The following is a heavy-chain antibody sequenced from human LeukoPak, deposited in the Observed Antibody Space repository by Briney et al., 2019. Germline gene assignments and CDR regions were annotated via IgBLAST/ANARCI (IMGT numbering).Heavy chain of an antibody. CDR3: ARELFKVVTPPYFDY. CDR1: GYTFTGYY. Sequence: WASVKVSCKASGYTFTGYYMHWVRQAPGQGLEWMGRINPNSGGTNYAQKFQGRVTMTRDTSISTAYMELSRLRSDDTAVYYCARELFKVVTPPYFDYWGQGTLVTVSS. CDR2: INPNSGGT. J-gene: IGHJ4*02. D-gene: IGHD4-23*01. V-gene: IGHV1-2*06.